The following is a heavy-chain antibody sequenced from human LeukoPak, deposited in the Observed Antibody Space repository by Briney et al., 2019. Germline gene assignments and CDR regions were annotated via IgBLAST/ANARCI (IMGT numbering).Heavy chain of an antibody. Sequence: GGSLRLSCAASGFTFSSYAMNWVRQAPGKGLEWVSAISGSGDSTYYADSVKGRFTISRDNSKNTLYLQMNSLRAEDTAVYYCAKVSSGSFYSHFDYWGQGTLVTVSS. D-gene: IGHD3-10*01. CDR2: ISGSGDST. J-gene: IGHJ4*02. CDR1: GFTFSSYA. CDR3: AKVSSGSFYSHFDY. V-gene: IGHV3-23*01.